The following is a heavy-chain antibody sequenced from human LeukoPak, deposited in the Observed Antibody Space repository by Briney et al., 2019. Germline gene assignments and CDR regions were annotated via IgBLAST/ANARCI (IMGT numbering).Heavy chain of an antibody. CDR2: IYPNNGAT. CDR3: ARDGPAQMVEFDY. D-gene: IGHD3-10*01. J-gene: IGHJ4*02. V-gene: IGHV1-2*02. CDR1: GYTFSGTGWY. Sequence: SVKVSCKASGYTFSGTGWYLYWLRQAPGQGLECMGWIYPNNGATAYAQKFQGRVAMTRDTSISTAYMELRRLRPDDTAVYYCARDGPAQMVEFDYWGQGTLVTVSS.